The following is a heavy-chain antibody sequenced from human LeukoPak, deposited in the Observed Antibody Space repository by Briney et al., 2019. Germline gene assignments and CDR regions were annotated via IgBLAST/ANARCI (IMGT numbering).Heavy chain of an antibody. D-gene: IGHD5-18*01. Sequence: SETLSLTCTVSGGSISSYYWSWIRLPPGKGLEWIGYIYYTGATYNLSLKSRVTISLDTSKNQFSLKLSSVTAAGAAVYYCARAGYSYGTGYYFDYWSQGALVTVSS. V-gene: IGHV4-59*01. CDR1: GGSISSYY. J-gene: IGHJ4*02. CDR3: ARAGYSYGTGYYFDY. CDR2: IYYTGA.